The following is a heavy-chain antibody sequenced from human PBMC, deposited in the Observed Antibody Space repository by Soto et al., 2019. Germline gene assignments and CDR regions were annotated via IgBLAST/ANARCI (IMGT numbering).Heavy chain of an antibody. V-gene: IGHV4-59*08. D-gene: IGHD3-22*01. CDR3: ARLGRYAYYPAY. J-gene: IGHJ4*02. Sequence: SETLSLTCTVSGGSISSYYWSWIRQPPGKGLEWIGYIYYSGSTNYNPSLKSRVTISVDTSKNQFSLKLSSVTAADTAVYYCARLGRYAYYPAYWGQGTLVTVSS. CDR2: IYYSGST. CDR1: GGSISSYY.